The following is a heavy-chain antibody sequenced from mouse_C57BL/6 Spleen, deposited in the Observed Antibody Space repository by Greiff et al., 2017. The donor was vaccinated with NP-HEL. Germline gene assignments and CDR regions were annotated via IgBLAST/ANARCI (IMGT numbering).Heavy chain of an antibody. D-gene: IGHD1-1*01. V-gene: IGHV14-2*01. CDR2: IDPEDGET. Sequence: EVQLQQSGAELVKPGASVKLSCTASGFNIKDYYMHWVKQRTEQGLEWIGRIDPEDGETKYAPQFQGKATITADTSSNTAYLQLSSLTSEDTAVYYCARGDYYGSRRAMDYWGQGISVTVSS. CDR3: ARGDYYGSRRAMDY. J-gene: IGHJ4*01. CDR1: GFNIKDYY.